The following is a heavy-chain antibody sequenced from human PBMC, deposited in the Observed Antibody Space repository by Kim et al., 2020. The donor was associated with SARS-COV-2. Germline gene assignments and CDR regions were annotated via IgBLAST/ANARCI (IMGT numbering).Heavy chain of an antibody. Sequence: DSVKGRCTISRDNAKNSLYLQMNSLRVEDTAVYVCAFSGYAGGGYSASFDFWGQGTLVTVSS. V-gene: IGHV3-11*06. D-gene: IGHD5-12*01. CDR3: AFSGYAGGGYSASFDF. J-gene: IGHJ4*02.